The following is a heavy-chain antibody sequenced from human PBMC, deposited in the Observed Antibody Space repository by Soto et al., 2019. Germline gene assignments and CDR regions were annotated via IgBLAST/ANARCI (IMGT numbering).Heavy chain of an antibody. CDR1: GGSVSNISDY. CDR3: ARGVGFGYYYYHMDL. CDR2: IYYGGSA. J-gene: IGHJ6*02. V-gene: IGHV4-61*01. D-gene: IGHD3-10*01. Sequence: PSETLSLTCTVSGGSVSNISDYWSWVRQPPGKGLEWIGYIYYGGSADYNPSLGSRVTISLDTSKNQFSLKPSSVTTAATAVYYCARGVGFGYYYYHMDLWGQGTTVTVSS.